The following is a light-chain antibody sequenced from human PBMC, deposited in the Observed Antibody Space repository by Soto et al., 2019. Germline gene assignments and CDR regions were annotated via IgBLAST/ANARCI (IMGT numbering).Light chain of an antibody. CDR3: SSFGGGNKVL. CDR2: EVS. CDR1: SSDVGGYNF. Sequence: QSALTQPPSASGSPGQSVTISCTGTSSDVGGYNFVSWYQQHPGKVPKTMIYEVSKRPSGVPDRFSGSKSGNTASLTVSGLQAEDEAGYYCSSFGGGNKVLFGGGTKVTVL. V-gene: IGLV2-8*01. J-gene: IGLJ3*02.